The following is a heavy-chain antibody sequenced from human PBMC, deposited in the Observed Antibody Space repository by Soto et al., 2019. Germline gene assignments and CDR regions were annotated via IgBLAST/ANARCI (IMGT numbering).Heavy chain of an antibody. J-gene: IGHJ4*02. CDR1: GGSINSYH. D-gene: IGHD3-22*01. CDR3: ARVGTYDDPRGYYMLDFDY. V-gene: IGHV4-59*01. Sequence: QVHLQESGPGLVKPSETLSLTCSVSGGSINSYHWSWIRQSPGKGLEWIGYISYSGTTNFNPSLQSRVTISVDASKNQFSLKLSSVTAADTALYFCARVGTYDDPRGYYMLDFDYWGQGTLVTVSS. CDR2: ISYSGTT.